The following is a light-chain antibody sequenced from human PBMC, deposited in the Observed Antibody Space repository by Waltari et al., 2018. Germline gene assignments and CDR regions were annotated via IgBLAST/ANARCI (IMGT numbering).Light chain of an antibody. J-gene: IGLJ2*01. CDR2: DVS. CDR3: ISYSSATPGNVV. CDR1: SSDVGGYNY. V-gene: IGLV2-14*01. Sequence: SALTQPASVSGSLGPSITFSCPGTSSDVGGYNYVPWSQQHPGKAPKLMIHDVSNRPSGVSIRFSGSKSGNTASLTISGLQADDEADYYCISYSSATPGNVVIGGGTKLTVL.